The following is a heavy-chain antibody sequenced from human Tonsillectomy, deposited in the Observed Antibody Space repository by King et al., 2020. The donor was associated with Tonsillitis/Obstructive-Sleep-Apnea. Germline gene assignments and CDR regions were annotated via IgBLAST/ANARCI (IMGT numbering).Heavy chain of an antibody. CDR3: AGVFKDIVVVPAAIPSYYYYGMDV. D-gene: IGHD2-2*02. J-gene: IGHJ6*02. CDR2: IYYSGST. V-gene: IGHV4-31*03. CDR1: GGSISSGGYY. Sequence: QLQESGPGLVKPSQTLSLTCTVSGGSISSGGYYWSWIRQHPGKGLEWIGYIYYSGSTYYNPSLKSRVTISVDTSKNQFSLKLSSVTAADTAVYYCAGVFKDIVVVPAAIPSYYYYGMDVWGQGTTVTVSS.